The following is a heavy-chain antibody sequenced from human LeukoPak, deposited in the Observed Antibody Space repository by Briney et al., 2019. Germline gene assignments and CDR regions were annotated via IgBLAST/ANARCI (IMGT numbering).Heavy chain of an antibody. D-gene: IGHD6-13*01. J-gene: IGHJ4*02. CDR3: ASGSSSWTSFDY. Sequence: SETLSLTCTVSGGSISSYYWSWIRQPARKGLEWIGRIYSSGNTNYNPSLKSRVTMSLDTSKNQLSLKLRSVTAADTAVYYCASGSSSWTSFDYWGQGTLVTVSS. CDR1: GGSISSYY. V-gene: IGHV4-4*07. CDR2: IYSSGNT.